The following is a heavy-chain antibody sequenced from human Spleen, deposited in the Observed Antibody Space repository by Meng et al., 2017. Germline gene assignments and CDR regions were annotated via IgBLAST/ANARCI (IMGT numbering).Heavy chain of an antibody. CDR3: ARTTVTGYFDY. V-gene: IGHV1-3*01. CDR1: GDSLMTYA. D-gene: IGHD2-21*02. CDR2: ISAANGNT. Sequence: QVQQVQCGSEWKKLVASMKVYCKASGDSLMTYAMQWVRQAPGQRLEWLGWISAANGNTKYSQKFQGRVTLTRDTSANTAYMELSSLRSEDTAFYYCARTTVTGYFDYWGQGTLVTVSS. J-gene: IGHJ4*02.